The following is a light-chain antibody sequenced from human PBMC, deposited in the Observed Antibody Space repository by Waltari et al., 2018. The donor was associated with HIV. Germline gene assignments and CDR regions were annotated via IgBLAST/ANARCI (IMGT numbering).Light chain of an antibody. CDR3: QQRSDWPMLT. CDR1: QSVSSF. V-gene: IGKV3-11*01. J-gene: IGKJ4*01. Sequence: EIVLTQSPATLSLSLGARATLSCRASQSVSSFLAWFQQKPGQAPRLLISEASTRATGIPARFSGSGSGTDFTLTISSLEPEDFAVYYCQQRSDWPMLTFGGGTKVEIK. CDR2: EAS.